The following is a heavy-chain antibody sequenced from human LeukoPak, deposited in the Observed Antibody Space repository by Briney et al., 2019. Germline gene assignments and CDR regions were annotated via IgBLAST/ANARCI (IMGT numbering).Heavy chain of an antibody. CDR3: AKVFKIVVIETFDY. D-gene: IGHD3-22*01. CDR2: ISGGGDLT. Sequence: ETLSLTCTVSGGSISSYYWSWVRQAPGKGLEWVSAISGGGDLTYYADSVKGRFTISRDNSKNTLYLQMNSLRAEDTAVYYCAKVFKIVVIETFDYWGQGTLVTVSS. V-gene: IGHV3-23*01. J-gene: IGHJ4*02. CDR1: GGSISSYY.